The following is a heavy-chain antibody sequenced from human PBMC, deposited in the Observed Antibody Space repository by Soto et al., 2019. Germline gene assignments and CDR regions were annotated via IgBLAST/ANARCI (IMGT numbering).Heavy chain of an antibody. V-gene: IGHV1-69*06. CDR1: GGTFSSYA. Sequence: QVQLVQSGAEVKKPGSSVKVSCKASGGTFSSYAISWVRQAPGQGLEWMGGIIPIFGTANYAQKFQGRVTITADKATSTADMELSSLRSEDTAVYYCARVRGVLWWSKMGKHGGDSNYGMDVWGQGTTVTVSS. CDR3: ARVRGVLWWSKMGKHGGDSNYGMDV. J-gene: IGHJ6*02. CDR2: IIPIFGTA. D-gene: IGHD2-21*01.